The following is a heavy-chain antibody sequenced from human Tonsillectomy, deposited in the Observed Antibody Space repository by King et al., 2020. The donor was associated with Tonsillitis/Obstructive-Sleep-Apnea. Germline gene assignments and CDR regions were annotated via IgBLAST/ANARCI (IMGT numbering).Heavy chain of an antibody. D-gene: IGHD3-9*01. Sequence: VQLQESGPGLVKPSQTLSLTCSVSGGSISSGGYYWCWIRQHPGKGLEWIGYVYDSETSYNPSLSSRLTISLDTSNNQFSLNLRSVTAADTAVYHCARLTPSYYLDVWGRGTTVTVSS. J-gene: IGHJ6*03. CDR1: GGSISSGGYY. V-gene: IGHV4-31*03. CDR2: VYDSET. CDR3: ARLTPSYYLDV.